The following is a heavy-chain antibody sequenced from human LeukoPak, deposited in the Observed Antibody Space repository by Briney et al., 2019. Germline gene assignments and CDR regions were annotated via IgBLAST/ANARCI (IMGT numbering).Heavy chain of an antibody. CDR1: GGTFSSYA. J-gene: IGHJ3*02. CDR2: IIPIFGTA. Sequence: SVKVSCKASGGTFSSYAISWVRQAPGQGLEWMGGIIPIFGTANYAQKFQGRVTITADKSTSTLYMELSSLKSEDTAVYYCARGSSRSPRDAFDIRGQGTMVTVSS. V-gene: IGHV1-69*06. CDR3: ARGSSRSPRDAFDI.